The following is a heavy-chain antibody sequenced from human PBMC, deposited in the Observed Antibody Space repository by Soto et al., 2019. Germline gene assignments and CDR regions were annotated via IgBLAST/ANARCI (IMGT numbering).Heavy chain of an antibody. CDR3: ARDTPHTYIAARPYFDY. CDR1: GFTFSSYS. Sequence: KSGGPLRGSCAGSGFTFSSYSMKWVRQAPGKGLEWVSSISSSSSYIYYADSVKGRFTISRDNAKNSLYLQMNSLRAEDTAVYYCARDTPHTYIAARPYFDYWGQGTLVTVSS. J-gene: IGHJ4*02. CDR2: ISSSSSYI. V-gene: IGHV3-21*01. D-gene: IGHD6-6*01.